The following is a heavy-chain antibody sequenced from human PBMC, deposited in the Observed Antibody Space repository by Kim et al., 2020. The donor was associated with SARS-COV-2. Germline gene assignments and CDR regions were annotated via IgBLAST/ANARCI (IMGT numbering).Heavy chain of an antibody. J-gene: IGHJ3*02. V-gene: IGHV1-69*13. CDR1: GGTFSSYA. CDR2: IIPIFGTA. D-gene: IGHD6-13*01. CDR3: ARSSAAAGTVDAFDI. Sequence: SVKVSCKASGGTFSSYAISWVRQAPGQGLEWMGGIIPIFGTANYAQKFQGRVTITADESTSTAYMELSSLRSEDTAVYYCARSSAAAGTVDAFDIWGQGTMVTVSS.